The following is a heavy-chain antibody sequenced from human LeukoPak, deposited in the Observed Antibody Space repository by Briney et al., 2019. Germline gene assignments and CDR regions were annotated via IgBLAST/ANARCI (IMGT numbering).Heavy chain of an antibody. CDR2: TYFRSKWRN. V-gene: IGHV6-1*01. D-gene: IGHD5-24*01. J-gene: IGHJ3*02. CDR3: ARGQFSAFDI. Sequence: SQTLSLTCAISGDNIYTNNVAWNWIRQSPSRGLEWLGRTYFRSKWRNDHEGSVKSRITINPDTSKNQFSLQLNSVTPEDTAVYYCARGQFSAFDIWGQGTMVIVSS. CDR1: GDNIYTNNVA.